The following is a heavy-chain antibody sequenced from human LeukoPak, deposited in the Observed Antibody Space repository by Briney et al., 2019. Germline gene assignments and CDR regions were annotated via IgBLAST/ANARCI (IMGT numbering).Heavy chain of an antibody. CDR1: GFALSSHW. J-gene: IGHJ4*02. V-gene: IGHV3-7*01. Sequence: GGSLRLSCAASGFALSSHWMTWVRQVPGRGPEWVANVNRDGGETYYLDSVKGRFTISKDNAKNSLYLQMNSLRAEDTAVYYCARAPYWGQGTLVTVSS. CDR2: VNRDGGET. CDR3: ARAPY.